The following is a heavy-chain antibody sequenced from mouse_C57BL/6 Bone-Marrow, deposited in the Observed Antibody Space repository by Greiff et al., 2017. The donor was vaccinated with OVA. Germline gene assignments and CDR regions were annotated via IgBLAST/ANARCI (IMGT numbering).Heavy chain of an antibody. CDR3: ARVGSSILDY. D-gene: IGHD1-1*01. V-gene: IGHV5-16*01. CDR2: INHDGSST. J-gene: IGHJ2*01. Sequence: EVQLQESEGGLVQPGSSMKLSCTASGFTFSDYYMAWVRQVPEKGLEWVANINHDGSSTYYLDTLKGRFIISRDNAKNILYLQMSSLKSEDTATYYCARVGSSILDYWGQGTTLTVSS. CDR1: GFTFSDYY.